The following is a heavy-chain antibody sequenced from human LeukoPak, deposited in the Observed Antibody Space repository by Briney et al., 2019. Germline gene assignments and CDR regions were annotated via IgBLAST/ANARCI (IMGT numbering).Heavy chain of an antibody. D-gene: IGHD6-13*01. CDR3: ARDKKAAARELGAFDI. CDR1: GYTFTGYY. CDR2: INPNSGGT. Sequence: EASVKVSCKASGYTFTGYYMHWVRQAPGQGLEWMGWINPNSGGTNYAQKFQGRVTMTRDTSISTAYMELSRLRSDDTAVYYCARDKKAAARELGAFDIWGQGTMVTVSS. J-gene: IGHJ3*02. V-gene: IGHV1-2*02.